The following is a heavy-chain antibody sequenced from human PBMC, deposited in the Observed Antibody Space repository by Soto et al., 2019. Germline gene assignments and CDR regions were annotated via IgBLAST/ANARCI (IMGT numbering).Heavy chain of an antibody. CDR1: GFTFSNYG. CDR3: ARDRSGTYYRGVFDY. Sequence: GGSLRLSCAASGFTFSNYGMHWVRQAPGEGLEWVALIFYDGSHQYYADSVKGRFTISRDNSKNMLYLQMNSLRAEDTAVYYCARDRSGTYYRGVFDYWGQGTLVTVSS. D-gene: IGHD1-26*01. V-gene: IGHV3-33*01. CDR2: IFYDGSHQ. J-gene: IGHJ4*02.